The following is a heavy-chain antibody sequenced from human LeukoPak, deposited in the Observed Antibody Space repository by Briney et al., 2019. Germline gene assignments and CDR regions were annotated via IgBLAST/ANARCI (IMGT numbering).Heavy chain of an antibody. D-gene: IGHD3-10*01. CDR1: GFTFSSYS. CDR2: ISSSSSYI. CDR3: ARDLRLWFGELSDY. J-gene: IGHJ4*02. V-gene: IGHV3-21*01. Sequence: QPGGSLRLSCAASGFTFSSYSMNWVRQAPGKGLEWVSSISSSSSYIYYADSVKGRFTISRDNAKNSLYLQMNSLRAEDTAVYYCARDLRLWFGELSDYWGQGTLVTVSS.